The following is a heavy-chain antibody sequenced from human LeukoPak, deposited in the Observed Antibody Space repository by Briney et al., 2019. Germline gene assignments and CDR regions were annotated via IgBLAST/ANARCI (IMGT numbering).Heavy chain of an antibody. CDR2: ISSGSSYI. V-gene: IGHV3-21*01. D-gene: IGHD5-12*01. CDR3: AKAARGYSGPLDY. CDR1: GFIFDTYS. J-gene: IGHJ4*02. Sequence: GGSLRLSCAASGFIFDTYSMSWVRQAPGKGLEWVSSISSGSSYIYYADSVKGRFTISRDNAKNSLYLQMNSLRAEDTAVYYCAKAARGYSGPLDYWGQGTLVTVSS.